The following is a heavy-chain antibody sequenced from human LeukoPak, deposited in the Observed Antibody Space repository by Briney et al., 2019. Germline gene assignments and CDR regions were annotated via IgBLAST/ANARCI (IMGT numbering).Heavy chain of an antibody. Sequence: SETLSLTCTVSGGSISSYYWSWIRQPPGKGLEWIGYIYYSGSTNYNPSLKSRVTISVDTSKNQFSLKLSSVTAADTAVYYCAREDRLNAFDIRGQGTMVTVSS. CDR3: AREDRLNAFDI. J-gene: IGHJ3*02. V-gene: IGHV4-59*01. CDR1: GGSISSYY. CDR2: IYYSGST.